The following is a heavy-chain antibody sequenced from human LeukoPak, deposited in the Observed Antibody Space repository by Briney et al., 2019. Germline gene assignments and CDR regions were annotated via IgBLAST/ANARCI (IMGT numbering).Heavy chain of an antibody. Sequence: SETLSLTCTVSGGSISSSSYYWGWIRQPPGKGLEWIGSIYYSGSTYYNPSLKSRVTISVDTSKNQFSLKLSSVTAADTAVYYCARTGTTKRSGWRHRDYWGQGTLVTVSS. V-gene: IGHV4-39*01. CDR3: ARTGTTKRSGWRHRDY. CDR1: GGSISSSSYY. D-gene: IGHD6-19*01. J-gene: IGHJ4*02. CDR2: IYYSGST.